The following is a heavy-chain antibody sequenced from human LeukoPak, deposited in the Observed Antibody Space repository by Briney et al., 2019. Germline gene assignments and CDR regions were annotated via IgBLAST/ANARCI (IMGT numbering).Heavy chain of an antibody. CDR3: ARELAGYSYSNNFYYFDY. J-gene: IGHJ4*02. V-gene: IGHV1-2*02. CDR2: INPNSGGT. CDR1: GYTFTGYY. D-gene: IGHD5-18*01. Sequence: ASVKVSCKASGYTFTGYYMHWVRQAPGQGLEWMGWINPNSGGTNYAQKFQGRVTMTRDTSISTAYMELSRLRSDDTAVYYCARELAGYSYSNNFYYFDYWGQGTLVTVSS.